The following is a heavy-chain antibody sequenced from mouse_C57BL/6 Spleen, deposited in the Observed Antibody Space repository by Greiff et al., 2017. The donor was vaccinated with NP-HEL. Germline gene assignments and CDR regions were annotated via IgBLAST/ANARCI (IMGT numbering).Heavy chain of an antibody. Sequence: QVQLKESGAELARPGASVKLSCKASGYTFTSYGISWVKQRTGQGLEWIGEIYPRSGNTYYNEKFKGKATLTADKSSSTAYMELRSLTSEDSAVYFCARDLGRGAYWGQGTLVTVSA. CDR2: IYPRSGNT. J-gene: IGHJ3*01. CDR3: ARDLGRGAY. CDR1: GYTFTSYG. V-gene: IGHV1-81*01. D-gene: IGHD4-1*01.